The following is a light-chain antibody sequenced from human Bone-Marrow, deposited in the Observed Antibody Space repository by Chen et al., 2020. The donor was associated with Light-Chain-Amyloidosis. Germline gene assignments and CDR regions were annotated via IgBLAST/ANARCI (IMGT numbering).Light chain of an antibody. CDR3: QSADSSGTYEVI. CDR1: DLPTKY. Sequence: SYELTQPPSVSVSPGQTARITCSGDDLPTKYAYWYQQKPGQAPLLVIHRDTERPSGISERFSGSSSGTTATLTIGGVQAEDEADYHCQSADSSGTYEVIFGGGTKLTVL. CDR2: RDT. V-gene: IGLV3-25*03. J-gene: IGLJ2*01.